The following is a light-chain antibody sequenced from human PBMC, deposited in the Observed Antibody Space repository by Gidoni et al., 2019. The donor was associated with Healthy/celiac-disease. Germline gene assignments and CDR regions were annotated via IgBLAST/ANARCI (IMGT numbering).Light chain of an antibody. CDR3: QQYNNWPPRYT. CDR2: AS. J-gene: IGKJ2*01. CDR1: QSVSSN. Sequence: EIVMTQSPATLSVSPGERATLSCRPSQSVSSNLAWYQQKPGASTRATGIPARFSGSGSGTEFTLTISSLQSEDFAVYYCQQYNNWPPRYTFGQGTKLEIK. V-gene: IGKV3-15*01.